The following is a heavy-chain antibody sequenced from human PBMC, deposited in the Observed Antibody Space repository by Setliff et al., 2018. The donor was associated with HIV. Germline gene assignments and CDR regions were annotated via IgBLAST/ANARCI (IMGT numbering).Heavy chain of an antibody. CDR2: IYHSGTT. V-gene: IGHV4-38-2*01. Sequence: SETLSLTCAVSGYSISSGHYWGWIRQPPGKGLEWIGSIYHSGTTYDNPSLKSRVTISVDTSKNQFSLKLSSVTAADTAVYYCARHGAYEAYYDYMDVWGKGATVTVSS. D-gene: IGHD5-12*01. CDR1: GYSISSGHY. J-gene: IGHJ6*03. CDR3: ARHGAYEAYYDYMDV.